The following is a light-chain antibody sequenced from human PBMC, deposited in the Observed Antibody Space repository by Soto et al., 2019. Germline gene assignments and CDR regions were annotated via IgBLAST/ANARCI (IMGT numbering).Light chain of an antibody. CDR3: QQYNSDPYT. CDR2: DSS. CDR1: QPISNW. V-gene: IGKV1-5*01. Sequence: DIQMTQSPSTLSASVGDRVTISCRASQPISNWLAWYQQKPGKAPKLLIYDSSSLETGVPPRFSGTGSGTQYTLTISSLHPDDSATYYCQQYNSDPYTFGNGTRLQIK. J-gene: IGKJ2*01.